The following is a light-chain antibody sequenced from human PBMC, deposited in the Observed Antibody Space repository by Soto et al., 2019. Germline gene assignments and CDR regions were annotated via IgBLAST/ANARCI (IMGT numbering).Light chain of an antibody. J-gene: IGKJ1*01. Sequence: EIVLTQSPASLSLSPRERATLSSRASQSVSSYLAWYPKKPGQAPRLIIYDAYNRATGIPARVGGRGSGKDVTLTISSLQPEDGAVYYGQQRSNWPWTFGPGTKVDI. CDR3: QQRSNWPWT. V-gene: IGKV3-11*01. CDR2: DAY. CDR1: QSVSSY.